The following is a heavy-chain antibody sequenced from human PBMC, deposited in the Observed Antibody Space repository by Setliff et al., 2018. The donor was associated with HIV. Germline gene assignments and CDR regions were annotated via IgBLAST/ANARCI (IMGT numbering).Heavy chain of an antibody. J-gene: IGHJ4*02. CDR3: AREREHIVVVIAPGGFDY. V-gene: IGHV3-20*04. D-gene: IGHD2-21*01. CDR1: GFTFDDYG. Sequence: GGSLRLSCAASGFTFDDYGMSWVRQAPGKGLEWVSGINWNGGSTGYADPVKGRFTISRDNAKNSLYLQMNSLRAEDTALYYCAREREHIVVVIAPGGFDYWGQGTLVTVSS. CDR2: INWNGGST.